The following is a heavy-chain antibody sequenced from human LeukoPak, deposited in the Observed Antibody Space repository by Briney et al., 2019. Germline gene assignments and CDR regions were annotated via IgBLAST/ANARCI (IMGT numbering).Heavy chain of an antibody. D-gene: IGHD3-9*01. CDR2: ISSNGGST. J-gene: IGHJ4*02. V-gene: IGHV3-64*01. Sequence: PAGGSLRLSSAASGFTFSSYAMHWVRQAPGKGLEYVSAISSNGGSTYYANSAKGRFTISRDNSKNTLYLQMNSLRAEDTAVYYCAKGSSYYDILTGYYYFDYWGQGTLVTVSS. CDR3: AKGSSYYDILTGYYYFDY. CDR1: GFTFSSYA.